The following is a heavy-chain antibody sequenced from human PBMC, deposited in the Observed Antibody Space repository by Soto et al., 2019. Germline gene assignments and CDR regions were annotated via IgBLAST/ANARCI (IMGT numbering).Heavy chain of an antibody. CDR3: ERAGSDGWYDC. J-gene: IGHJ5*01. Sequence: ASVKVSCKASGYTFSSHGIIWVRQAPGQGLEWMGWISGYNGNAKYAQRFQGRVTMTTDTSTSTVYMDLRSLGSDDSAVYYCERAGSDGWYDCCGQGTLVTVSP. D-gene: IGHD2-15*01. CDR1: GYTFSSHG. V-gene: IGHV1-18*01. CDR2: ISGYNGNA.